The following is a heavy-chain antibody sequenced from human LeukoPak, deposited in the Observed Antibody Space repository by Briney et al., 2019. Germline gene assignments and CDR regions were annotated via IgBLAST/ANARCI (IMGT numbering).Heavy chain of an antibody. Sequence: QPGGSLRLSCAASGFTFSSYWMSWVRQAPGKGLEWVSYISSSSSTIYYADSVKGRFTISRDNAKNSLYLQMNSLRAEDTAVYYCAREFHYDSPGRDYWGQGTLVTVSS. CDR2: ISSSSSTI. V-gene: IGHV3-48*04. J-gene: IGHJ4*02. CDR3: AREFHYDSPGRDY. CDR1: GFTFSSYW. D-gene: IGHD3-22*01.